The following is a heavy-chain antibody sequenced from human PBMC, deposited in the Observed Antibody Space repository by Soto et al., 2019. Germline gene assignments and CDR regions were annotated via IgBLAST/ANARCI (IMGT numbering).Heavy chain of an antibody. Sequence: EVQLVESGGGLVQPGGSLRLSCAASGFTFSSYAMNWVRQAPGKGLEWVSYITSGSGTIHYADSVKGRFTISRDDAKNSLYLQMNSLRAEDTAAYYCARLRPGFYLDYWGQGTLVTVSS. D-gene: IGHD3-10*01. CDR1: GFTFSSYA. CDR2: ITSGSGTI. J-gene: IGHJ4*02. CDR3: ARLRPGFYLDY. V-gene: IGHV3-48*01.